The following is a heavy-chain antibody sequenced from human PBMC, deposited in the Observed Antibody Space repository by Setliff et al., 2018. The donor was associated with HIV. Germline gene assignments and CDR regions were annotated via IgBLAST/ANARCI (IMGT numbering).Heavy chain of an antibody. J-gene: IGHJ4*02. Sequence: GGSLRLSCAASGFTFSNYAMSWVRQAPGKGLEWVSAIRGSGGSTYYADSVKGRFTISRDNSKNTLYLQMNSLRAEDTAVYYCAKLFSSGTYFYFDYWGQGTLVTVSS. V-gene: IGHV3-23*01. CDR1: GFTFSNYA. CDR3: AKLFSSGTYFYFDY. CDR2: IRGSGGST. D-gene: IGHD1-26*01.